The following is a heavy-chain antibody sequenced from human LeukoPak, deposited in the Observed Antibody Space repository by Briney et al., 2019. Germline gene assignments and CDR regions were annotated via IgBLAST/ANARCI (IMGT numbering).Heavy chain of an antibody. CDR2: ISGSGGST. V-gene: IGHV3-23*01. CDR1: GLTFSRYA. D-gene: IGHD3-9*01. J-gene: IGHJ4*02. Sequence: GGSLRLSCVASGLTFSRYAMSWVRQAPGQGLEWVSAISGSGGSTYYADSVKGRFTISRDNSKNTLYLQMNSLRAEDTAVYYCAKDRNYDILTGYYSGFDYWGQGTLVTVSS. CDR3: AKDRNYDILTGYYSGFDY.